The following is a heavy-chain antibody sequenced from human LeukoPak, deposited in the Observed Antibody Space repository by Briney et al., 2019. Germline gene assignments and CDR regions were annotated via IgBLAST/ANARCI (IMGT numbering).Heavy chain of an antibody. Sequence: PSETLSLTCTVSGGSISSYYWSWIRQPPGKGLEGIGEINHSGSTNYNPSLNSRVTISVDTSKNQFSLKLSSVTAADTAVYYCARGYLHYYYDSSGYYNYWGQGTLVTVSS. CDR3: ARGYLHYYYDSSGYYNY. J-gene: IGHJ4*02. V-gene: IGHV4-34*01. D-gene: IGHD3-22*01. CDR2: INHSGST. CDR1: GGSISSYY.